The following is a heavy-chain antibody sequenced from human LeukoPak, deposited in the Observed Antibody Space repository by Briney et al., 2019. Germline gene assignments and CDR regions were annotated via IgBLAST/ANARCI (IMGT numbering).Heavy chain of an antibody. Sequence: GGSLRLSCAASGFTFSSYSMNWVRQAPGKGLEWVSYISSSSSIIYYADSVKGRFTISRDNAKNSLYLQMNSLRAEDTAVYYCARDVVRGIDYWGQGTLVTVSS. J-gene: IGHJ4*02. V-gene: IGHV3-48*01. CDR2: ISSSSSII. CDR1: GFTFSSYS. D-gene: IGHD3-10*01. CDR3: ARDVVRGIDY.